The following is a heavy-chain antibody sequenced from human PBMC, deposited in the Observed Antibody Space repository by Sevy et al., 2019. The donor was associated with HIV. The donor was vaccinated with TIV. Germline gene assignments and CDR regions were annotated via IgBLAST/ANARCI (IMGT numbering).Heavy chain of an antibody. Sequence: GGSLRLSCSASGFSFSTYSMHWVRQAPGKGLEWVAFTRYDSSNTFYANSVKGRFSISRDNSKNTLYLQMSSLRPEDTALYFCARGPKYSGYDFLIDYWGQGTLVTVSS. CDR2: TRYDSSNT. CDR1: GFSFSTYS. CDR3: ARGPKYSGYDFLIDY. V-gene: IGHV3-30*02. D-gene: IGHD5-12*01. J-gene: IGHJ4*02.